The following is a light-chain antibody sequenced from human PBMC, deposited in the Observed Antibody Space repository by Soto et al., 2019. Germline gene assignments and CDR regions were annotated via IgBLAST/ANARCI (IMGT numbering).Light chain of an antibody. CDR3: QQYRSFWT. J-gene: IGKJ1*01. CDR1: QSLGDC. CDR2: DAS. V-gene: IGKV1-5*01. Sequence: IQVTQSPSALSASVGDRVTITCRASQSLGDCLAWYQHKPGEVPKVLVYDASHLKSGVPSRFRRTGFGTEFTLTISNLQPDDFPTYYSQQYRSFWTFGQGTKVEMK.